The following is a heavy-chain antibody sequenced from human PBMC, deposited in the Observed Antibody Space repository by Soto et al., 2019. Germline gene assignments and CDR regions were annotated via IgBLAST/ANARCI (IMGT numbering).Heavy chain of an antibody. CDR2: ISYDGSNK. V-gene: IGHV3-30-3*01. J-gene: IGHJ5*02. D-gene: IGHD3-22*01. CDR1: GFTFSSYA. CDR3: ARDFYDSSGYNNWFDP. Sequence: QVQLVESGGGGVQPGRSLRLSCAASGFTFSSYAMHWVRQAPGKGLEWVAVISYDGSNKYYADSVKGRFTISRDNSKNTLYLQMNSLRAEDTAVYYCARDFYDSSGYNNWFDPWGQGTLVTVSS.